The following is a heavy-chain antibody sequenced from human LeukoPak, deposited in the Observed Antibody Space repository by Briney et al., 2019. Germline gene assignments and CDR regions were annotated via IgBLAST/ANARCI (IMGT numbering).Heavy chain of an antibody. CDR2: IWYDGSNK. D-gene: IGHD2-15*01. V-gene: IGHV3-33*01. Sequence: PGGSLRLSCAASGFTFSSYGMHWVRQAPGKGLEWVAVIWYDGSNKYYADSVKGRFTISRDNSKNTLYLQMNSLRAEDTAGYYCSIGPQRYCSGGYCYGDYWGQGTLVTVSS. J-gene: IGHJ4*02. CDR1: GFTFSSYG. CDR3: SIGPQRYCSGGYCYGDY.